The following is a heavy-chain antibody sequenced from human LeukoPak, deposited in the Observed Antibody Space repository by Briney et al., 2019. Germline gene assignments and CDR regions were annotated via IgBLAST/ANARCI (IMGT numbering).Heavy chain of an antibody. CDR1: GYTFTAYF. Sequence: ASVKVSCKASGYTFTAYFMHWVRQAPGQGLEWMGWINPNSGGTNYAQKFQGRVTMTRDTSISTAYMELSRLRSDDTAVYYCARVLECSSTTCRYNWIDPWGQGTLVTVSS. D-gene: IGHD2-2*01. V-gene: IGHV1-2*02. CDR2: INPNSGGT. CDR3: ARVLECSSTTCRYNWIDP. J-gene: IGHJ5*02.